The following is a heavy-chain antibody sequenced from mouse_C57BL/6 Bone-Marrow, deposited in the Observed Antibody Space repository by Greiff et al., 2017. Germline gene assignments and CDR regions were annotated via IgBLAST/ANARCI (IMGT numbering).Heavy chain of an antibody. CDR2: INPGSGGT. CDR3: ARELGRDY. J-gene: IGHJ2*01. V-gene: IGHV1-54*01. CDR1: GYAFTNYL. Sequence: VQLQQSGAELVRPGTSVKVSCKASGYAFTNYLIEWVKQRPGQGLAWIGVINPGSGGTNYNEKFKGKATLTADKSSSTAYMQLSSLTSEDSAVYFCARELGRDYWGQGTTLTVSS. D-gene: IGHD4-1*01.